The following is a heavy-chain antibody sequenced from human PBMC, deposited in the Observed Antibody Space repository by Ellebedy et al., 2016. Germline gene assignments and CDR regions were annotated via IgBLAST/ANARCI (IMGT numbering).Heavy chain of an antibody. D-gene: IGHD1-1*01. Sequence: SVKVSXXASGGTFSSYAISWVRQAPGQGLEWMGGIIPIFGTANYAQKFQGRVTITADESTSTAYMELSSLRSEDTAVYYCARGGNNWNGILNWGQGTLVTVSS. V-gene: IGHV1-69*13. CDR3: ARGGNNWNGILN. CDR1: GGTFSSYA. J-gene: IGHJ4*02. CDR2: IIPIFGTA.